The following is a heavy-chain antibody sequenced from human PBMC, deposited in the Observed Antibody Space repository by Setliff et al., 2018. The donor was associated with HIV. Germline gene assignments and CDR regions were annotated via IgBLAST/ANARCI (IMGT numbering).Heavy chain of an antibody. CDR3: ARTQPDTIFGVVIFDY. D-gene: IGHD3-3*01. J-gene: IGHJ4*02. CDR1: GGSITSSGHY. Sequence: SETLSLTCTVSGGSITSSGHYWGWIRQPPGKGLEWIVTIHHTGKTYYNPSLKSRVTISVDTSKNQLSLRLTSMTAADTAVYYCARTQPDTIFGVVIFDYWGQGTPVTVSS. V-gene: IGHV4-39*01. CDR2: IHHTGKT.